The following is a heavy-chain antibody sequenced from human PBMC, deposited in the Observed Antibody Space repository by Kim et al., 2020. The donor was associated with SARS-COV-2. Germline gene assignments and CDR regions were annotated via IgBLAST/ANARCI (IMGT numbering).Heavy chain of an antibody. CDR3: ARGQPVDY. Sequence: DSDTRYSPSFQGQVTISADKSISTAYLQWSSLKASDTAMYYCARGQPVDYWGQGTLVTVSS. CDR2: DSDT. D-gene: IGHD2-2*01. V-gene: IGHV5-51*01. J-gene: IGHJ4*02.